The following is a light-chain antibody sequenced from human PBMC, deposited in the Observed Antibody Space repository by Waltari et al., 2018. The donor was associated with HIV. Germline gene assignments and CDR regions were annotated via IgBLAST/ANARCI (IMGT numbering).Light chain of an antibody. CDR1: SSDVGAYNH. CDR3: ASHAGSKDV. CDR2: DVT. V-gene: IGLV2-8*01. J-gene: IGLJ2*01. Sequence: QSALTQPPSASGSPGQSVTTSCTGTSSDVGAYNHVPWFQQHPGKAPKLMIYDVTKRPSGVPDRFSGSKSGNTASLTVSGLQAEDEADYYCASHAGSKDVFGGGTRLTVL.